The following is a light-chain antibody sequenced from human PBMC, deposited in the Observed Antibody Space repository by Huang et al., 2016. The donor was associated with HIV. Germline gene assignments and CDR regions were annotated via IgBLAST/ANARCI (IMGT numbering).Light chain of an antibody. CDR2: DAS. J-gene: IGKJ1*01. CDR3: QQYDGLPPWT. V-gene: IGKV1-33*01. Sequence: DIQMTQSPSSLSPSVGDRVTITCQASQDINKFLNWYQQRPGKAPRLLIYDASNLETGVPSRFSGSGSGTDFTFAISSLQPEDVATYCCQQYDGLPPWTFGQGTKVEIK. CDR1: QDINKF.